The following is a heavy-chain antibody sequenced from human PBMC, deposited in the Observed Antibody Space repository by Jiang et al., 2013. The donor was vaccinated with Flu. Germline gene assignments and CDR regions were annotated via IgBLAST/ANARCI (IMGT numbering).Heavy chain of an antibody. CDR3: ARSHGEQLGGAFDY. CDR2: MNSDDSSI. CDR1: GFTFSSYW. J-gene: IGHJ4*02. D-gene: IGHD6-6*01. V-gene: IGHV3-74*01. Sequence: GGLVQAWGSLRLSCAASGFTFSSYWMHWVRQVPGKGLVWVSRMNSDDSSITYVDSVKGRFTISRDNAKNTLYLQMNSLRAEDTAVYYCARSHGEQLGGAFDYWGQGTLVTVSS.